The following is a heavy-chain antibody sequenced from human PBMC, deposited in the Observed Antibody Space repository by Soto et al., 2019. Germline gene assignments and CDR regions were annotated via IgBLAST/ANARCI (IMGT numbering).Heavy chain of an antibody. CDR2: TYQSGSA. Sequence: QLQLQESGSGLVKPSQTLSLTCTVSGGSISSGGYSWPWIRHSPGKGLEWIGYTYQSGSAYYNPSLKSRVPISVDRSKNQFSLNLTSVTAADTAVYYCARDYYGMDVWGQGTTVTVSS. V-gene: IGHV4-30-2*06. J-gene: IGHJ6*02. CDR1: GGSISSGGYS. CDR3: ARDYYGMDV.